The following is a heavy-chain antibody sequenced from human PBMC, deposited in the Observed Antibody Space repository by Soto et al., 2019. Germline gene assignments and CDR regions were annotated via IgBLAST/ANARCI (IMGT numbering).Heavy chain of an antibody. D-gene: IGHD3-9*01. CDR1: GYIFNNFG. Sequence: QVQLVQSGAEVQKPGASVKVSCKTSGYIFNNFGITWVRQAPGLGLEWLGWIYSKAGTINFAQKYPGRVTMTTDTSTSTAYMELRSLMFDDAAVYFCARDIDFDIDYWGQGTLVTVS. J-gene: IGHJ4*02. V-gene: IGHV1-18*01. CDR3: ARDIDFDIDY. CDR2: IYSKAGTI.